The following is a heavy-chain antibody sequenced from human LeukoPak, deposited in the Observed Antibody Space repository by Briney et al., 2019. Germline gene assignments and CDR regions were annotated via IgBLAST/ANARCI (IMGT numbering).Heavy chain of an antibody. CDR2: ILNSGST. V-gene: IGHV4-59*01. D-gene: IGHD3-10*01. CDR1: GGSISSYY. Sequence: PSESLSLTCTVSGGSISSYYWSWIRQPPGKGLEWIGYILNSGSTNYHPSLKSRVTISVDTSKNQFSLKLSSVTAADTAVYYCAREAMVRGVSMYYFDYWGQGTLVTV. CDR3: AREAMVRGVSMYYFDY. J-gene: IGHJ4*02.